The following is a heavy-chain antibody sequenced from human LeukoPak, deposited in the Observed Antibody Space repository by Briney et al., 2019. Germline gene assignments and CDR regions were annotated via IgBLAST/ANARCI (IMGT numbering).Heavy chain of an antibody. CDR2: IHHSGNT. CDR3: ARDAAEYGSGSFDY. D-gene: IGHD3-10*01. CDR1: GGSISSGGYF. V-gene: IGHV4-30-2*01. J-gene: IGHJ5*01. Sequence: PSETLSLTCNVSGGSISSGGYFWTWIRQPPGKGLEWIGNIHHSGNTDYNPSLNSRVTISLDRSKNQFSLKVNSMTAADSAVYYCARDAAEYGSGSFDYWGQGALVTVSS.